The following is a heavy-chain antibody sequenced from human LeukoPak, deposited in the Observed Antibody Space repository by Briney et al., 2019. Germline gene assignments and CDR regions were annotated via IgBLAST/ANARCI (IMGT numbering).Heavy chain of an antibody. D-gene: IGHD3-10*01. CDR3: AESGERITMVRGVITYFDY. CDR2: ISGSGGST. J-gene: IGHJ4*02. V-gene: IGHV3-23*01. Sequence: PGGSLRLSCAASGFTFSSYAMSWVRQAPGKGLEWVSAISGSGGSTYYADSVKGRFTISRDNSKNTLYLQMNSLRAEDTAVYYCAESGERITMVRGVITYFDYWGQGTLVTVSS. CDR1: GFTFSSYA.